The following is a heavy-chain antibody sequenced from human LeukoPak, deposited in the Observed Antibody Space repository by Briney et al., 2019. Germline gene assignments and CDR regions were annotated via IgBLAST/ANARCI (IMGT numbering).Heavy chain of an antibody. CDR2: IYYSGST. D-gene: IGHD3-9*01. CDR1: GGSISNYY. CDR3: VRGTQYYDILTARGSYFDY. V-gene: IGHV4-59*12. Sequence: PSETLSLICNVSGGSISNYYWTWLRQPPGKGLEWIGYIYYSGSTNYNPSLKSRVTISVDTSKNQFSLKLSSVTAADTAVYYCVRGTQYYDILTARGSYFDYWGQGTLVTVSS. J-gene: IGHJ4*02.